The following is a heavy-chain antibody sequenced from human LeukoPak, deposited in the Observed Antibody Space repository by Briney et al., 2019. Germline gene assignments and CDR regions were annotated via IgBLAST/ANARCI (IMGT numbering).Heavy chain of an antibody. Sequence: SETLSLTCTVSGGSISNYHWSWIRQPAGKGPEWIGQIHTSGSTNYNPPLKSRVTMSIDTTEDQVSLTIRSVTAADTAFYYCARRDTSSGWSFDYWGQGTLVTVSS. CDR1: GGSISNYH. V-gene: IGHV4-4*07. CDR2: IHTSGST. D-gene: IGHD6-19*01. J-gene: IGHJ4*02. CDR3: ARRDTSSGWSFDY.